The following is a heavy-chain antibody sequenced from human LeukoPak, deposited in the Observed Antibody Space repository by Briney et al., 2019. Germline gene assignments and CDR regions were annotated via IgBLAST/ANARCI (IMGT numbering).Heavy chain of an antibody. J-gene: IGHJ6*03. D-gene: IGHD2-2*01. CDR2: INPSGGST. V-gene: IGHV1-46*01. CDR1: GYTFTSYY. Sequence: GASVKVSCKASGYTFTSYYMHWVRQAPGQGLEWMGIINPSGGSTSCAQKFQGRVTMTRDTSTSTVYMELSSLRSEDTAVYYCARDHIVVVPAAIDLYYYYMDVWGKGTTVTVSS. CDR3: ARDHIVVVPAAIDLYYYYMDV.